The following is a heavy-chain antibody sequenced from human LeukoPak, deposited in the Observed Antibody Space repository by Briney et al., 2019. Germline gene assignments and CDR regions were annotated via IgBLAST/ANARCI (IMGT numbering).Heavy chain of an antibody. CDR2: IWYDGSNK. CDR3: ARDPPGLSYFDY. V-gene: IGHV3-33*08. Sequence: PGGSLRLSCAASGFTFSSYAMSWVRQAPGKGLEWVAVIWYDGSNKYYADSVKGRFTISRDNSKNTLYLQMNSLRAEDTAVYYCARDPPGLSYFDYWGQGTLVTVSS. D-gene: IGHD2-2*01. CDR1: GFTFSSYA. J-gene: IGHJ4*02.